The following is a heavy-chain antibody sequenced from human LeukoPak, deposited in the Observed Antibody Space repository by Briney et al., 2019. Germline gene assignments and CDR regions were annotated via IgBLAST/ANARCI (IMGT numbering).Heavy chain of an antibody. CDR2: IYYSGST. Sequence: SETLSLTCTVSGGSISSSSYYWGWIRQPPGKGLEWIGSIYYSGSTYYNPSLKSRVTISVDTSKNQFPLKLSSVTAADTAVYYCARHSSSRDGYNFHYWGQGTLVTVSS. CDR3: ARHSSSRDGYNFHY. J-gene: IGHJ4*02. D-gene: IGHD5-24*01. V-gene: IGHV4-39*01. CDR1: GGSISSSSYY.